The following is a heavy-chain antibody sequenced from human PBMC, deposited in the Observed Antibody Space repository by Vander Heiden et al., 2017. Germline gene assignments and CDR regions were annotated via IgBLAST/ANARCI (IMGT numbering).Heavy chain of an antibody. D-gene: IGHD1-26*01. CDR1: GFNFSSYG. J-gene: IGHJ6*02. CDR2: VWYDGNNK. Sequence: VQLVEAGGGVVQPGRSLRLSCAASGFNFSSYGLHWVRQSSGKGLEWVAVVWYDGNNKYYADSVKGRFTISRDNSKNTLYLQMNSLRAEDTAVYYCARVKLRGWDYYYYYGMDVWGQGTTVTVSS. V-gene: IGHV3-33*01. CDR3: ARVKLRGWDYYYYYGMDV.